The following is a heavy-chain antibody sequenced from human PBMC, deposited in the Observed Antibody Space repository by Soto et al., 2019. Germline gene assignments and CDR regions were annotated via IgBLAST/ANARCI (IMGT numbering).Heavy chain of an antibody. CDR3: ARFLRNGFNV. V-gene: IGHV3-21*01. CDR2: ISGPSIYI. D-gene: IGHD3-3*01. J-gene: IGHJ6*02. CDR1: GFTFSGYS. Sequence: EVQLVESGGGLVKPGGSLRLSYVASGFTFSGYSINCVRQAPGKGLEWVSYISGPSIYIYYADSVKGRFTISRDNAKSAVYLQMNSLRAEDTAVYYCARFLRNGFNVWGQGTTVSVSS.